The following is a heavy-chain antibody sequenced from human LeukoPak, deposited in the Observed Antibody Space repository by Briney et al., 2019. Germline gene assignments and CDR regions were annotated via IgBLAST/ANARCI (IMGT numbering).Heavy chain of an antibody. CDR1: GFTFRSHA. J-gene: IGHJ4*02. CDR3: AKQLGYCSDGSCYFPY. CDR2: ISGSGDST. Sequence: PGGSLRLSCAASGFTFRSHAMNWVRQVPGKGLEWISAISGSGDSTDYADSVKGRFTISRDNSRNTLTLQMNSLRAEDTAVYYCAKQLGYCSDGSCYFPYWGQGTLVTVSS. V-gene: IGHV3-23*01. D-gene: IGHD2-15*01.